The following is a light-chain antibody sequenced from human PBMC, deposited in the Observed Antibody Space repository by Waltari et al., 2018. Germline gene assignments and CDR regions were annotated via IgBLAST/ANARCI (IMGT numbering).Light chain of an antibody. J-gene: IGLJ2*01. Sequence: SYELTQPPSVSVSPGQTASITCSGDTLGEQSACWYQQKPGQSPVLVIYQDSKRPSGIPERFSGSNSGNTATLTISGTQAMDEADYYCQAWDSSTVVFGGGTKLTVL. V-gene: IGLV3-1*01. CDR3: QAWDSSTVV. CDR1: TLGEQS. CDR2: QDS.